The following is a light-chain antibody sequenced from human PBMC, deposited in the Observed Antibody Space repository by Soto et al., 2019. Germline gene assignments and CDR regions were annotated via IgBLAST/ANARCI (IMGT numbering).Light chain of an antibody. V-gene: IGKV4-1*01. CDR2: WAS. CDR3: QQYYSTLIT. CDR1: QSVLYSSNNKNY. Sequence: DIVMTQSPDSLAVSLGGRATINCKSSQSVLYSSNNKNYLAWYQQKPGQPPKXXIYWASTRESGVPDRFSGSGSGTDFTLTISSLQAEDVEVYYCQQYYSTLITFGQGTRLEIK. J-gene: IGKJ5*01.